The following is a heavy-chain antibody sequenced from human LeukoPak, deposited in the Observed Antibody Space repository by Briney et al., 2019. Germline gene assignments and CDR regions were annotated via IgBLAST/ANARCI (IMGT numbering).Heavy chain of an antibody. V-gene: IGHV4-59*01. CDR1: GGSISSYY. D-gene: IGHD6-6*01. J-gene: IGHJ4*02. CDR3: ARGISYSSSPHFDY. CDR2: IYYSGST. Sequence: PSETLSLTCTVSGGSISSYYGSWIRQPPGKGLEWSGYIYYSGSTNYNPSLKSRVTISVDTSKNQFSLKLSSVTAADTAVYYCARGISYSSSPHFDYWGQGTLVTVSS.